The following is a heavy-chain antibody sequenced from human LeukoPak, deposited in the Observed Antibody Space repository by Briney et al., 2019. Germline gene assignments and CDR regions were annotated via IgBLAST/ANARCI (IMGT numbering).Heavy chain of an antibody. V-gene: IGHV4-34*01. D-gene: IGHD5-24*01. J-gene: IGHJ4*02. Sequence: PSETLSLTCAVYGGSFSGYSLSWIRQSPGKGLEWVGEINYNGSTNSNPSLKSRVTISVDTFKNQFSLKLTSVTAADTAVYYCARLDGQNYSPDYWGQGALVTVSS. CDR2: INYNGST. CDR3: ARLDGQNYSPDY. CDR1: GGSFSGYS.